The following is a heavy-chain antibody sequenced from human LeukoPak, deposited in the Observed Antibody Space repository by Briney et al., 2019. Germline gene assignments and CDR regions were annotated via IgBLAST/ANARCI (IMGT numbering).Heavy chain of an antibody. D-gene: IGHD5-18*01. CDR3: ARVRGYSYDSSDFDY. V-gene: IGHV4-59*01. CDR1: GDSISYYY. J-gene: IGHJ4*02. Sequence: SETLSLTCTVSGDSISYYYWSWIRQPPGKGLEWIGKIYYSGNTNYNPSLKGRVTISVDTSKNQFSLKLSSVTAADTAVYYCARVRGYSYDSSDFDYWGQGTLVTVSS. CDR2: IYYSGNT.